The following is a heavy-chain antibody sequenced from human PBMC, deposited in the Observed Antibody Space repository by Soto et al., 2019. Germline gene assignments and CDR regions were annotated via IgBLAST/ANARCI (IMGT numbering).Heavy chain of an antibody. CDR2: ISYDGSNK. CDR3: AKNYDSSGLFFDY. D-gene: IGHD3-22*01. V-gene: IGHV3-30*18. Sequence: PGGSLRLSCAASGFTFSSYGMHWVRQAPGKGLEWVAVISYDGSNKYYADSVKGRFTISRDNSKNTLYLQMNSLRAEDTAVYYCAKNYDSSGLFFDYWGQGTLVTVSS. J-gene: IGHJ4*02. CDR1: GFTFSSYG.